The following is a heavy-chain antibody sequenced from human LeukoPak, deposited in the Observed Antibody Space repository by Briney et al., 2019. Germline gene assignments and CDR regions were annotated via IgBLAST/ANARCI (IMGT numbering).Heavy chain of an antibody. CDR3: AKWHERLLAFDS. D-gene: IGHD1-1*01. J-gene: IGHJ4*02. Sequence: PSETLSLTCSVSGDSITNYYWNWVRQPPGKGLEWIGYIHYTGKNYYNPSLESRITMSVDTSKSQFSLKLSSVTTADTAVYYCAKWHERLLAFDSWGQGALVTVSS. CDR2: IHYTGKN. V-gene: IGHV4-59*01. CDR1: GDSITNYY.